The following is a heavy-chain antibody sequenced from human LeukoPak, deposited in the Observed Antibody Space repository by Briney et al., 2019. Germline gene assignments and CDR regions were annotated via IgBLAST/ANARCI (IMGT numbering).Heavy chain of an antibody. D-gene: IGHD5-12*01. J-gene: IGHJ4*02. CDR3: AKDIVATKTVQFDY. V-gene: IGHV3-9*01. CDR1: GFPFEDYA. CDR2: IIWDSGSR. Sequence: SLPPPCAASGFPFEDYAMHWVRQAPGKGLEWVLGIIWDSGSRGYANSMKGLITISRNNAKNSLYLQMNSLRAEDTALYYGAKDIVATKTVQFDYWGQGTLVTVSS.